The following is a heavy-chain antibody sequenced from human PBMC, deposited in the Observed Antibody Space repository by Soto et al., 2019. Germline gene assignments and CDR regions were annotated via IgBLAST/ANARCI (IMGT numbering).Heavy chain of an antibody. CDR3: ARLVYDSSGYRPG. CDR1: GGSISSSSYY. Sequence: QLQLQESGPGLVKPSETPSLTCTVSGGSISSSSYYWGWIRQPPGKGLEWIGSIYYSGSTYYNPSLGCRVTISVDTSKNQFSLMLSSVTAADTAVYYCARLVYDSSGYRPGWGQGTLVTVSS. D-gene: IGHD3-22*01. V-gene: IGHV4-39*01. J-gene: IGHJ4*02. CDR2: IYYSGST.